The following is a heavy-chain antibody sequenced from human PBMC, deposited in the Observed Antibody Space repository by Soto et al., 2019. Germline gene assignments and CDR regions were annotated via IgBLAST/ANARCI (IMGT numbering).Heavy chain of an antibody. Sequence: QAQLVQSGAEVKKPGASVNISCKASGYTFTNYGFIWVRQAPGHGLEWVRWISPYNGKTEYAQNLQGRVTMTRDKPTSTAYMELRSLRSDDTAVYYCARDIYGGNCCDAFDIWGQGTMVTDSS. D-gene: IGHD2-15*01. CDR1: GYTFTNYG. CDR3: ARDIYGGNCCDAFDI. V-gene: IGHV1-18*01. CDR2: ISPYNGKT. J-gene: IGHJ3*02.